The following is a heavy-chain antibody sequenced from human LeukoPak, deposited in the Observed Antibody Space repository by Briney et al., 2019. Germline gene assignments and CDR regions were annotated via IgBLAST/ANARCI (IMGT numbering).Heavy chain of an antibody. Sequence: TGGSLRLSCKASGFTFSNYAMSWVRQAPGKGLEWVSTFSGSGANTFYADSVKGRLTISRDNSRNTLYLQMNSLRVEDSALYYCAKGCGATCYSDFDHWGQGTLVTVSS. D-gene: IGHD2-15*01. CDR1: GFTFSNYA. CDR3: AKGCGATCYSDFDH. CDR2: FSGSGANT. V-gene: IGHV3-23*01. J-gene: IGHJ4*02.